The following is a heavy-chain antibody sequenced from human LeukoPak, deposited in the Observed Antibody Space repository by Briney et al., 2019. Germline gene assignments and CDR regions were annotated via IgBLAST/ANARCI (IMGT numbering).Heavy chain of an antibody. D-gene: IGHD3-22*01. CDR2: IRYDGSNK. CDR3: AKALNAMIVAALDS. V-gene: IGHV3-30*02. Sequence: GGSLRLSCAASGFTFSSYGMHWVRQAPGKGLEWVAFIRYDGSNKYYADSVKGRFTISRDNSKNTLYLQVNSLRAEDTAVYYCAKALNAMIVAALDSWGQGTLVTVSS. J-gene: IGHJ4*02. CDR1: GFTFSSYG.